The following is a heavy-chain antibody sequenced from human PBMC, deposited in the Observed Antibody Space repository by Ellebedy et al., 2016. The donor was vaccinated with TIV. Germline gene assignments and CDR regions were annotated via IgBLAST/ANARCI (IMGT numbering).Heavy chain of an antibody. Sequence: MPSETLSLTCTVSGGSISSYYWSWIRQPPGKGLEWIGDIYYSGSTNYNPSLKSRVTISVDTSKNQFSLKLTSVTAADTAVYYCARTVVRGVTWFDPWGQGTLVTVSS. CDR2: IYYSGST. J-gene: IGHJ5*02. CDR3: ARTVVRGVTWFDP. CDR1: GGSISSYY. D-gene: IGHD3-10*01. V-gene: IGHV4-59*01.